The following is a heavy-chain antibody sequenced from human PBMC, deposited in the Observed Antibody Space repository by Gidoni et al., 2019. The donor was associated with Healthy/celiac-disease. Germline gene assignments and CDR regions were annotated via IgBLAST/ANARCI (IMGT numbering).Heavy chain of an antibody. CDR1: GYTFTSYA. CDR2: INAGNGNT. Sequence: QVQLVQSGAAVKKPGASVKVSCKASGYTFTSYAMHWVRQAPGQRLEWMGWINAGNGNTKYSQKFQGRVTITRDTSASTAYMELSSLRSEDTAVYYCAASSQGNYGMDVWGQGTTVTVSS. CDR3: AASSQGNYGMDV. D-gene: IGHD6-19*01. J-gene: IGHJ6*02. V-gene: IGHV1-3*01.